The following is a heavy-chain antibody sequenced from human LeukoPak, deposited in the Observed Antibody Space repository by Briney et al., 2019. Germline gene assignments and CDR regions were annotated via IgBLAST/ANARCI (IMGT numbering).Heavy chain of an antibody. J-gene: IGHJ3*02. Sequence: PGGSLRLSCAASGFTFDDYAMHWVRQAPGKGLEWVSGISWNSGSIGYADSVKGRFTISRDNAKNSLYLQMNSLRAEDTALYYCAKDNDSSGYYSGNAAFDIWGRGTMVTVSS. CDR1: GFTFDDYA. V-gene: IGHV3-9*01. CDR2: ISWNSGSI. D-gene: IGHD3-22*01. CDR3: AKDNDSSGYYSGNAAFDI.